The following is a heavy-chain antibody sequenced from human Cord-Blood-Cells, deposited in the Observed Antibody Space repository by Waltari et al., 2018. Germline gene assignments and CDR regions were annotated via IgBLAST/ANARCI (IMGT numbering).Heavy chain of an antibody. CDR3: ASTGVITYYDFWSGYYFDY. CDR1: GYSISSGYY. J-gene: IGHJ4*02. V-gene: IGHV4-38-2*02. D-gene: IGHD3-3*01. CDR2: IYHSWSH. Sequence: QVQLQESGPGLVKPSETLSLTCTVSGYSISSGYYWGWIRQPPGKGLAWIGSIYHSWSHYHNPSLKSRVTISVATSKNQFSLKLSSVTAADTAVYYCASTGVITYYDFWSGYYFDYWGQGTLVTVSS.